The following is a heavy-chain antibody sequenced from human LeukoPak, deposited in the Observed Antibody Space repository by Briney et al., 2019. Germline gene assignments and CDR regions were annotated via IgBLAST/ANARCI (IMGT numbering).Heavy chain of an antibody. D-gene: IGHD4-17*01. V-gene: IGHV4-59*01. CDR3: ARGVYGAYFDF. CDR2: RQSNGYT. CDR1: GDSLSGYY. J-gene: IGHJ4*02. Sequence: AETLSLTCDFSGDSLSGYYWSWLRQPPGKGLEWIAYRQSNGYTEYYPSLMSRVTISLDTSMRQLSLKLTSVTAADTAVYYCARGVYGAYFDFWGQGTLVTVSS.